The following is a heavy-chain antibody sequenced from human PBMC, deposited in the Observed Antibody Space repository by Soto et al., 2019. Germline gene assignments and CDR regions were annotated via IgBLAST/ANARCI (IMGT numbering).Heavy chain of an antibody. CDR1: GGSISSGDYY. Sequence: QVQLQESGPGLVKPSQTLSLTCTVSGGSISSGDYYWSWIRQPPGKGLEWIGYIYYSGSSQYNPSLKRRVTISVDTSKNQVSLELSSVTAADPGVYCGASHTDPHGYFDYWGQGTLVTVSP. J-gene: IGHJ4*02. CDR2: IYYSGSS. V-gene: IGHV4-30-4*01. CDR3: ASHTDPHGYFDY.